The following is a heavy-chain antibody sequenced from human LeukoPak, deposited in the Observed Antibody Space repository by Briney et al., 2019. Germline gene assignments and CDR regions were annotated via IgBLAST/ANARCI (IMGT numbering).Heavy chain of an antibody. V-gene: IGHV3-30*01. D-gene: IGHD3-22*01. CDR1: GFTFTSYA. CDR3: ARDHSHYDSSGYFGL. CDR2: ISYDGSKY. Sequence: GGSLRLSCAASGFTFTSYAMHWVRQAPGKRLEWVSLISYDGSKYYSADPVKGRFTISRDNSKNTLYLQMNSLRAEDTAVYYCARDHSHYDSSGYFGLWGQGALVTVSS. J-gene: IGHJ4*02.